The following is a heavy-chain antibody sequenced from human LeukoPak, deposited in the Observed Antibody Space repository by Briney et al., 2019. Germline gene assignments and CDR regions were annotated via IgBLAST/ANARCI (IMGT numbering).Heavy chain of an antibody. CDR1: GFSLSTSGVG. CDR2: IYWNDDK. CDR3: AHRPVVGATDHRVFDY. D-gene: IGHD1-26*01. J-gene: IGHJ4*02. V-gene: IGHV2-5*01. Sequence: SGPTLVKPTQTLTLTCTFSGFSLSTSGVGVGWIRQPPGKALEWLALIYWNDDKRYSPSLKSRLTITKDTSKNQVVLTMTNMDPVDTATYYFAHRPVVGATDHRVFDYWGQGTLVTVSS.